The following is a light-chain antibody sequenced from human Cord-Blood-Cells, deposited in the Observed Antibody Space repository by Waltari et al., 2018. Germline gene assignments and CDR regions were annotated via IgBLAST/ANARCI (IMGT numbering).Light chain of an antibody. CDR3: SSYTSSSTLEV. CDR1: SSDVGGYNY. Sequence: QSALTQPASVSGSPGQSITISCTGTSSDVGGYNYVSWYQQHPGKVPKLMIYEVSNRPSGVSNRCSGSKSGNTASLTISGLQAEDEADYYCSSYTSSSTLEVFGGGTKLTVL. J-gene: IGLJ2*01. V-gene: IGLV2-14*01. CDR2: EVS.